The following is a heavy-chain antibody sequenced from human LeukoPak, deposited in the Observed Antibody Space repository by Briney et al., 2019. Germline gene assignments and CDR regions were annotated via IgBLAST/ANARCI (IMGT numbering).Heavy chain of an antibody. Sequence: GGSLRLSCAASGFTFSSYSMNWVRQAPGKGLEWVSSISSSSSYIYYTDSVKGRFTISRDNAKNSLYLQMNSLRAEDTAVYYCARDWGLQYYDYWGQGTLVTVSS. CDR1: GFTFSSYS. V-gene: IGHV3-21*01. J-gene: IGHJ4*02. D-gene: IGHD5-24*01. CDR3: ARDWGLQYYDY. CDR2: ISSSSSYI.